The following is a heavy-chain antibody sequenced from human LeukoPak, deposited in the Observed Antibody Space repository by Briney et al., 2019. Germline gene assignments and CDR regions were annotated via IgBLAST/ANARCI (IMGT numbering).Heavy chain of an antibody. CDR2: INHSGST. CDR3: ARGRLAARHYFDY. Sequence: SETLSLTCAVYAGSFSGYYWSWIRQPPGKGLEWIGEINHSGSTNYNPSLKSRVTISVDTSKNQFSLKLSSVTAADTAVYYCARGRLAARHYFDYWGQGTLVTVSS. D-gene: IGHD6-6*01. V-gene: IGHV4-34*01. J-gene: IGHJ4*02. CDR1: AGSFSGYY.